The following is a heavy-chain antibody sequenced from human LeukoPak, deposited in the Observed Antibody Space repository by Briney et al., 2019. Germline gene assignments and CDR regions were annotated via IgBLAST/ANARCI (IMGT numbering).Heavy chain of an antibody. CDR1: GFTFSSYA. Sequence: PGGSLRLSCAASGFTFSSYAMSWVRQAPGKGLEWVSAISGSGGSTYYADSVKGRFTISRDNSKNTLYLQMNSLRAEDTAVYYCAKDFYDFWIGYPNWFDPWGQGTLVTVSS. J-gene: IGHJ5*02. CDR3: AKDFYDFWIGYPNWFDP. D-gene: IGHD3-3*01. CDR2: ISGSGGST. V-gene: IGHV3-23*01.